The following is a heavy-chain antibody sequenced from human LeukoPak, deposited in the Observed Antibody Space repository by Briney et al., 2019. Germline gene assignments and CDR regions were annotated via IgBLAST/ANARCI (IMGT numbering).Heavy chain of an antibody. CDR2: ISAYNGNT. J-gene: IGHJ4*02. D-gene: IGHD3-10*01. CDR1: GYTFTSYG. CDR3: ATSRPPTAYGSGSHDY. V-gene: IGHV1-18*01. Sequence: ASVKVSCKASGYTFTSYGISWVRQAPGQGLEWMGWISAYNGNTNYAQKLQGRVTMTTDTSTNTAYMELRSLRSDDTAVYYCATSRPPTAYGSGSHDYWGQGTLVTVSS.